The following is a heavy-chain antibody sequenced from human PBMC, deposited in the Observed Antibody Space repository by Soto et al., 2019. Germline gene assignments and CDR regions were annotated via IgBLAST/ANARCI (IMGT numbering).Heavy chain of an antibody. J-gene: IGHJ4*02. V-gene: IGHV4-30-2*01. CDR1: GGSISSDGYS. D-gene: IGHD6-6*01. CDR2: IYHSGST. Sequence: SETLSLTCAVSGGSISSDGYSWSWIRQPPGKGLEWIGYIYHSGSTYYNPSLKSRVTISVDRSKNQFSLKLSSVTAADTAVYYCARAVIEVRLATKYFDYWGQGTLVTVSS. CDR3: ARAVIEVRLATKYFDY.